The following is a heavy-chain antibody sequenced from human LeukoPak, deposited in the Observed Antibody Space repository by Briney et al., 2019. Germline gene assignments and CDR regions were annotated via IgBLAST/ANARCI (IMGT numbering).Heavy chain of an antibody. D-gene: IGHD4-23*01. CDR2: INPNSGGT. Sequence: ASVKVPCKASGYTFTGYYMHWLRQAPGQGLEWMGWINPNSGGTNYAQKFQGRVTMTRDTSISTAYMELSRLRSDDTAVYYCARVTNYGGNSQFDYWGQGTLVTVSS. CDR1: GYTFTGYY. J-gene: IGHJ4*02. V-gene: IGHV1-2*02. CDR3: ARVTNYGGNSQFDY.